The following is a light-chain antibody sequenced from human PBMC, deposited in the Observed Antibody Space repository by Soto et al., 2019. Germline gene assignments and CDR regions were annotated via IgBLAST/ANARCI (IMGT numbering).Light chain of an antibody. J-gene: IGKJ1*01. CDR2: GAS. Sequence: EIVLTQSPGTLSLSPGESVTISCRASQRCSSSYLAWYQQKPGQAPMLLIYGASSRHTGIAERFSGSGSGTDFTLTISRLQPEDFAAYSCQQCCSAPWTFGQGTKVEIK. V-gene: IGKV3-20*01. CDR3: QQCCSAPWT. CDR1: QRCSSSY.